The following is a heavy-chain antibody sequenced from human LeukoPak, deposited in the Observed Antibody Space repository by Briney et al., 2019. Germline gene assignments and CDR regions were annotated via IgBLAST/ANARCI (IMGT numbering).Heavy chain of an antibody. CDR1: GFTLSSYV. Sequence: GGSLRLSCLACGFTLSSYVMHGVRQAPCKGVEWVAGISYDGSNKYYADSVKGRLTNSRDNSKNTLYLQMKSLRAEDTAVYDCARQRRGYCSGGSCYSSHNWFDPWGQGTLVTVSS. V-gene: IGHV3-30-3*01. CDR3: ARQRRGYCSGGSCYSSHNWFDP. CDR2: ISYDGSNK. J-gene: IGHJ5*02. D-gene: IGHD2-15*01.